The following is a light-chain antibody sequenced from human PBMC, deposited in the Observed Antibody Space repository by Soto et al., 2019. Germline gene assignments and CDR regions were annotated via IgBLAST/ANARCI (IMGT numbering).Light chain of an antibody. Sequence: DIQMTQSPSTLSASVGDRVTVTCRASQSISSWLAWYQQKPGKVPKLLIYAASTLQSGVPSRFSGSGSGTDFTLTISSMQPEDVATYYCQKYNSDTQTFGHGTKVDI. V-gene: IGKV1-27*01. CDR2: AAS. J-gene: IGKJ1*01. CDR1: QSISSW. CDR3: QKYNSDTQT.